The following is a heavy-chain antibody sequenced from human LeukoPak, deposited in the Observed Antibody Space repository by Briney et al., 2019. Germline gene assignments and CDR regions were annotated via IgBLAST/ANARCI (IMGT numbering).Heavy chain of an antibody. V-gene: IGHV3-30*04. D-gene: IGHD3-10*01. Sequence: PGGSLRLSCLVSGLTFRTYTMNWIRQAPGKGLEWVASMSFDGSDQFYADSVRGRFTISRDNSKNTPFLQMSSLRSDDTAVYYCARSLMRPYFDYWGQGTLVSVSS. CDR3: ARSLMRPYFDY. CDR2: MSFDGSDQ. CDR1: GLTFRTYT. J-gene: IGHJ4*02.